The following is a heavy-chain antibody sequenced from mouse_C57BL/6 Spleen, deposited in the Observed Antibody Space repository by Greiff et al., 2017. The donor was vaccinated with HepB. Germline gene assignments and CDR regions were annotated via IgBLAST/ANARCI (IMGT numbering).Heavy chain of an antibody. Sequence: VKLQESGPGLVQPSQSLSITCTVSGFSLTSYGVHWVRQSPGKGLEWLGVIWRGGSTDYNAAFMSRLSITKDNSKSQVFFKMNSLQADDTAIYYCAIHGYGWYFDVWGTGTTVTVSS. D-gene: IGHD2-2*01. V-gene: IGHV2-5*01. CDR3: AIHGYGWYFDV. CDR2: IWRGGST. CDR1: GFSLTSYG. J-gene: IGHJ1*03.